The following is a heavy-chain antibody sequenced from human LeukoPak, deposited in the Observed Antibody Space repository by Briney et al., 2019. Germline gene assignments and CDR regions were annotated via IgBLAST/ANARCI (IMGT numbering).Heavy chain of an antibody. CDR1: GFTFSSYG. V-gene: IGHV3-30*18. J-gene: IGHJ6*03. CDR3: AKNHLSGWSFYYYYYMDV. Sequence: GGSLRLSCAASGFTFSSYGMHWVRQAPGKGLEWVAVISYDGSNKYYADSVKGRFTISRDNSKNTLYLQMNSLRAEDTAVYYCAKNHLSGWSFYYYYYMDVWGKGTTVTVSS. D-gene: IGHD6-19*01. CDR2: ISYDGSNK.